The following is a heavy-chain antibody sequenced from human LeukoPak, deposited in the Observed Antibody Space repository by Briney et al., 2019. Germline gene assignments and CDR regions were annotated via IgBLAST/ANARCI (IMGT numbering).Heavy chain of an antibody. V-gene: IGHV3-23*01. Sequence: GGSLRLSCEASAFVFPNYAMSWVRQAPGKGLKWVSALSSSGATTYYADSVRGRFTISRDNSKNTLDLQMNSLRTEDTAVCYCVKTSGWPYYFDYWGQGTLVTVSS. D-gene: IGHD6-19*01. CDR3: VKTSGWPYYFDY. CDR1: AFVFPNYA. CDR2: LSSSGATT. J-gene: IGHJ4*02.